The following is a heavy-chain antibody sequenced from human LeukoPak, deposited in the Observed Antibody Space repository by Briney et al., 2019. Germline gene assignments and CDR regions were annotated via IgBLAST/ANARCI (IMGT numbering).Heavy chain of an antibody. CDR2: ISGSGGST. J-gene: IGHJ3*02. CDR1: GFIFSRNS. V-gene: IGHV3-23*01. D-gene: IGHD2-21*01. CDR3: AKDGEDAFDI. Sequence: GGSLRLSCAASGFIFSRNSMNWVRQAPGKGLEWVSAISGSGGSTYYADSVKGRFTISRDNSKNTLYLQMNSLRAEDTAVYYCAKDGEDAFDIWGQGTMVTVSS.